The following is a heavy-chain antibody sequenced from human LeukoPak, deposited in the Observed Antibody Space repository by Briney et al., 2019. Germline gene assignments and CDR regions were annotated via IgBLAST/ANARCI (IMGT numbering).Heavy chain of an antibody. CDR1: GYSFTSYW. D-gene: IGHD6-13*01. J-gene: IGHJ4*02. V-gene: IGHV5-51*01. CDR2: IYPGDSDT. Sequence: GESLKISCKGSGYSFTSYWIGWVRQMPGKGLEWMGIIYPGDSDTRYSPSFQGQVTISADKSISTAYLQWSSLKASDTAMYYCARRDRHPYSSSWYYPDYWGQGTLVTVSS. CDR3: ARRDRHPYSSSWYYPDY.